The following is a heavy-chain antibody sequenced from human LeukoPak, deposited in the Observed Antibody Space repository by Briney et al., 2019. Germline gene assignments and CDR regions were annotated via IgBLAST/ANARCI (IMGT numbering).Heavy chain of an antibody. CDR3: ARVPNYGDSQNDY. J-gene: IGHJ4*02. CDR1: RGPISSYY. CDR2: MSNSGKS. V-gene: IGHV4-4*08. Sequence: SETLSLTCTVSRGPISSYYWSWIRQPPGKGLEWVGYMSNSGKSDYNPSLKSRARISLDTSKNQISLNLTSVTAADTAVYYCARVPNYGDSQNDYWGQGTLVTVSS. D-gene: IGHD4-17*01.